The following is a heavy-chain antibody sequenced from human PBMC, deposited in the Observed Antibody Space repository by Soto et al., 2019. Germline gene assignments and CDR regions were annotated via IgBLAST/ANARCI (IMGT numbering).Heavy chain of an antibody. CDR3: ARLYDSSGYYTRTHAFDI. CDR1: GGTFSSYA. V-gene: IGHV1-69*01. Sequence: QVQLVQSGAEVKKPGSSVKVSCKASGGTFSSYAISWVRQAPGQGLEWMGGIIPIFGTANYAQKFQGRVTITADESTTTAYMELSSLRSEDTAVYYCARLYDSSGYYTRTHAFDIWGQGTMVTVSS. D-gene: IGHD3-22*01. J-gene: IGHJ3*02. CDR2: IIPIFGTA.